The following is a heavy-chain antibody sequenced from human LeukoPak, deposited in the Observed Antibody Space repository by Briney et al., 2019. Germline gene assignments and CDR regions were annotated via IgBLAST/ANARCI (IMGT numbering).Heavy chain of an antibody. CDR1: GYTFTGYY. J-gene: IGHJ4*02. V-gene: IGHV1-2*02. CDR3: ARERGGNPGFH. D-gene: IGHD4-23*01. Sequence: GASVKVSCKASGYTFTGYYMHWVRQAPGQGLEWMGWINLNSGDTHYAQTFQGRVTMTRDTSISTGYMEVSSLISDDTAVYYCARERGGNPGFHWGQGTLVTVSS. CDR2: INLNSGDT.